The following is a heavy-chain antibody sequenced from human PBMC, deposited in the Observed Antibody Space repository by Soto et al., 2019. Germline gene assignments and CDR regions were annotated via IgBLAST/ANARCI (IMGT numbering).Heavy chain of an antibody. D-gene: IGHD6-13*01. V-gene: IGHV1-2*04. CDR1: GYTFTGYY. CDR3: ATPGIAAAVDFQH. CDR2: INPNSGGT. J-gene: IGHJ1*01. Sequence: ASVKVSCKSSGYTFTGYYMHWVRQAPGQGLEWMGWINPNSGGTNYAQKFQGWVTMTSDTSISTAYMELSRLRSDDTAVYYCATPGIAAAVDFQHWGQGTLVTVSS.